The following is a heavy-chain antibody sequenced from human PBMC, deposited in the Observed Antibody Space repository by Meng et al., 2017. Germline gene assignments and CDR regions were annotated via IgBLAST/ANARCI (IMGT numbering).Heavy chain of an antibody. CDR3: ARGLYGSGSPREYFDY. V-gene: IGHV1-2*06. J-gene: IGHJ4*02. CDR2: INPNSGGT. CDR1: GYTFTGYY. D-gene: IGHD3-10*01. Sequence: QVQWVQSGAEVKKPGASVKVSCKASGYTFTGYYMHWVRQAPGQGLEWMGRINPNSGGTNYAQKFQGRVTMTRDTSISTAYMELSRLRSDDTAVYYCARGLYGSGSPREYFDYWGQGTLVPSPQ.